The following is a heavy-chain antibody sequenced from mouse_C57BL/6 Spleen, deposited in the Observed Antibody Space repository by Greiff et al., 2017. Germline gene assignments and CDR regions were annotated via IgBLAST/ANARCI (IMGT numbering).Heavy chain of an antibody. CDR2: IDPSDSYT. Sequence: QVQLQQPGAELVMPGASVKLSCKASGYTFTSYRMHWVKQRPGQGLEWIGEIDPSDSYTNYNQKFKGKSTLTVDKSSSTAYMQLSSLTSEDSAVYYCAKRGYYGSSLRYFDVWGTGTTVTVSS. CDR1: GYTFTSYR. V-gene: IGHV1-69*01. D-gene: IGHD1-1*01. CDR3: AKRGYYGSSLRYFDV. J-gene: IGHJ1*03.